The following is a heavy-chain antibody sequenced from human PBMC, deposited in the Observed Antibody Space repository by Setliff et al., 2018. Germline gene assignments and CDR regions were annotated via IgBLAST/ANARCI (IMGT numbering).Heavy chain of an antibody. CDR3: ARDHKRELPCYKSGMDV. CDR2: ISAYNINT. J-gene: IGHJ6*02. CDR1: GYSFGNYG. Sequence: ASVKVSCKASGYSFGNYGMSWVRQAPGQGLEWMGWISAYNINTNYAKKFQGRVTMTTDTSANIAYMELRSLRSDDTAVYCCARDHKRELPCYKSGMDVWGQGTTVTVSS. D-gene: IGHD1-7*01. V-gene: IGHV1-18*01.